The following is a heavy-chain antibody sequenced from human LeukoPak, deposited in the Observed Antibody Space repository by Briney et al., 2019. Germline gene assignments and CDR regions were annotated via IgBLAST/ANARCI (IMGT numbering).Heavy chain of an antibody. V-gene: IGHV4-4*09. CDR2: IYTSGST. J-gene: IGHJ6*03. CDR3: PRERIAAAGTGYYYYMDV. Sequence: PSEPLSLTCTVSGGSISSYYCSWIRQPPGKGLEWIGYIYTSGSTNYNPSLKSRVTISVDTSKNQFSLKLSSVTAADTPVYYCPRERIAAAGTGYYYYMDVWGKGTTVTVSS. D-gene: IGHD6-13*01. CDR1: GGSISSYY.